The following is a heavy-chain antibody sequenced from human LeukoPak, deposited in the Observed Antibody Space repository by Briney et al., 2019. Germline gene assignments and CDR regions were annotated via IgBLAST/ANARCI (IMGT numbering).Heavy chain of an antibody. D-gene: IGHD6-25*01. V-gene: IGHV3-74*01. J-gene: IGHJ4*02. Sequence: PGGSLRLSCAASGFTFSGFWMHWVRQAPGKGLVWVSCISFDGSDATYADSVKGRFTISRDNAKNSLYLQMNSLRAEDTAVYYCARDSPRLDYWGQGTLVTVSS. CDR2: ISFDGSDA. CDR1: GFTFSGFW. CDR3: ARDSPRLDY.